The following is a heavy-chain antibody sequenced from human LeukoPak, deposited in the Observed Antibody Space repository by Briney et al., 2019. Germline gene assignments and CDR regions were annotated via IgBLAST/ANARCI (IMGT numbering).Heavy chain of an antibody. J-gene: IGHJ6*02. CDR2: IYYSGST. Sequence: SETLSLTCSVFGGSISGSYWSWIRQPPGKGLEWIGYIYYSGSTNYNPSLKSRVTISVDTSKNQFSLKLSSVPAADTAVYYCARHMAEDSSGYYFLGYYYYGMDVWGQGTTVTVSS. V-gene: IGHV4-59*08. D-gene: IGHD3-22*01. CDR3: ARHMAEDSSGYYFLGYYYYGMDV. CDR1: GGSISGSY.